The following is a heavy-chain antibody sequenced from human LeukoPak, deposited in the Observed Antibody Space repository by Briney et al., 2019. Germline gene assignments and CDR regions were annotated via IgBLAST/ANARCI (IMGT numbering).Heavy chain of an antibody. CDR3: ARVSSVWMKDYYYYMDV. CDR1: GGSISSSTYY. D-gene: IGHD5-12*01. CDR2: IYYTGGT. V-gene: IGHV4-39*07. Sequence: SETLSLPCTVSGGSISSSTYYWGWIRQPPGKVLEWIGTIYYTGGTYYNASLKSRVTISIDTSKNQFSLKLSSVTAADTAVYYCARVSSVWMKDYYYYMDVWGKGTTVTVSS. J-gene: IGHJ6*03.